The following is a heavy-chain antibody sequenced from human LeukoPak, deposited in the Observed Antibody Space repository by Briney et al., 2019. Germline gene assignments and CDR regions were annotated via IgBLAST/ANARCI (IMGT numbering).Heavy chain of an antibody. Sequence: GASVKVSCKASGYTFTSYHIHWVRQAPGQGLEWMGIINTNYGSTSYAQKFLGRVTITRNTSISTAYMELSSLRSEDTAVYYCARSSYYDILTGYSSWFDPWGQGTLVTVSS. CDR3: ARSSYYDILTGYSSWFDP. V-gene: IGHV1-46*01. CDR2: INTNYGST. J-gene: IGHJ5*02. D-gene: IGHD3-9*01. CDR1: GYTFTSYH.